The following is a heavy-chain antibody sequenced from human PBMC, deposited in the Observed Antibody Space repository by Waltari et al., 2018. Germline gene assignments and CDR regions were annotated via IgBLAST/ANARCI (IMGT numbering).Heavy chain of an antibody. J-gene: IGHJ4*02. V-gene: IGHV4-4*02. Sequence: QVQLQESGPGLVKPSGTLSLTCAVSGGSISSSNWWSWVRQPPGKGLEWIGEIYHSGSTTYNPSLKSRVTISVAKSKNQFSLKLSSVTAADTAVYYCARDPGRLVRGGDYWGQGTLVTVSS. D-gene: IGHD6-19*01. CDR2: IYHSGST. CDR3: ARDPGRLVRGGDY. CDR1: GGSISSSNW.